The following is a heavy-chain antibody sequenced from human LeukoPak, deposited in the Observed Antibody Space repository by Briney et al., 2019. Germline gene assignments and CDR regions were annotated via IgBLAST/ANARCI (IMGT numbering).Heavy chain of an antibody. J-gene: IGHJ4*02. CDR2: ISSDNTYT. V-gene: IGHV3-11*06. Sequence: GGSLRLCCAASGFTFNDYHMSWIRQAPGKGLEWVACISSDNTYTDYADSVKGRFTISRDNPKKSLYLQMNSLRDEDTAVYYCATSYFDSSGYLQYFDDWGQGTLVTVSS. D-gene: IGHD3-22*01. CDR3: ATSYFDSSGYLQYFDD. CDR1: GFTFNDYH.